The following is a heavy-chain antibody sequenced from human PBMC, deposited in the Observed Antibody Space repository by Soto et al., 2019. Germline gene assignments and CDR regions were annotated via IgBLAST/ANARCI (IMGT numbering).Heavy chain of an antibody. D-gene: IGHD3-22*01. V-gene: IGHV1-18*04. CDR2: ISAYNGNT. Sequence: ASVKVSCKASGYTFTSYGISWVRQAPGQGLEWMGWISAYNGNTNYAQKLQGRVTMTTDTSTSTAYMELRSLRSDDTAVYYCARDTGPLFQSYYDSSGYSTWGQGTLVTVSS. CDR3: ARDTGPLFQSYYDSSGYST. CDR1: GYTFTSYG. J-gene: IGHJ4*02.